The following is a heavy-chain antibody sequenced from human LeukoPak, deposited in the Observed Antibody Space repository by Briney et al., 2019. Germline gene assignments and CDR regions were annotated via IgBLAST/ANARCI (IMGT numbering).Heavy chain of an antibody. CDR2: INSDGSST. CDR3: AKGGATLIDY. D-gene: IGHD5-12*01. CDR1: GFTFSIYW. J-gene: IGHJ4*02. Sequence: GGSLRLSGAASGFTFSIYWMHWVRQAPGKGLVWVSRINSDGSSTTSADSVKGRFTISRDNAKNTLYLQMNSLRAEDTAVYYCAKGGATLIDYWGQGTLVTVSS. V-gene: IGHV3-74*01.